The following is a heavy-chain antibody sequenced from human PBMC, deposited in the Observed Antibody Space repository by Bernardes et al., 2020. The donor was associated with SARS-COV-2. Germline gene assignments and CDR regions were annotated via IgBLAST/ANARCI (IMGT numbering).Heavy chain of an antibody. V-gene: IGHV3-30*18. Sequence: SLRLSCAASGFTFSRFGIHWVRQAPGKGLEWVAVVSYDGSDKYLADSVKGRFTISRDNSKNTVYLEMNSLRLEDTAVYYCAKEEAGFCDGGSCYPFDSWGQGTLVTVSS. CDR2: VSYDGSDK. J-gene: IGHJ4*02. D-gene: IGHD2-15*01. CDR1: GFTFSRFG. CDR3: AKEEAGFCDGGSCYPFDS.